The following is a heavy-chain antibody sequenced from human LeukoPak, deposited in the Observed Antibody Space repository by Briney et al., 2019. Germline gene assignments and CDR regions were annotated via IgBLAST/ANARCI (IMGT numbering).Heavy chain of an antibody. CDR2: ISSSGKTK. J-gene: IGHJ4*02. V-gene: IGHV3-48*03. Sequence: GGSLRLSCAASGFTFSSYEMNWVRQAPGKGLEWVSYISSSGKTKYYADSVMGRFTISRDNAKNPLYLQMNSLRAEDTAFYYCARVAYYGAGSYLHFDIWGQGTLVTVSS. D-gene: IGHD3-10*01. CDR3: ARVAYYGAGSYLHFDI. CDR1: GFTFSSYE.